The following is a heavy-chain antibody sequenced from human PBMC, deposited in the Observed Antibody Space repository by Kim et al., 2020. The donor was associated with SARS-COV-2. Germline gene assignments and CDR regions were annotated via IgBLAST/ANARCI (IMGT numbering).Heavy chain of an antibody. V-gene: IGHV3-30-3*01. D-gene: IGHD6-13*01. CDR3: ARDQYSSSWYSAFDI. J-gene: IGHJ3*02. Sequence: GGSLRLSCAASGFTFSSYAMHWVRQAPGKGLEWVAVISYDGSNKYYADSVKGRFTISRDNSKNTLYLQMNSLRAEDTAVYYCARDQYSSSWYSAFDIWG. CDR1: GFTFSSYA. CDR2: ISYDGSNK.